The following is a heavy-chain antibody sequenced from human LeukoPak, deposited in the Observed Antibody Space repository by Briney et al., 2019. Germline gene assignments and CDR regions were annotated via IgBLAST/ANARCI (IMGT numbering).Heavy chain of an antibody. Sequence: ASETLSLTCTVSGGSISSYYWSWIRKPPGKGLEWIGYINYSGSTDYNPSLKSRVTMSVDTSKNQFSLKLSSVTAADTAVYFCGRRTSYDTLTDYIYWYFDLWGRGTLVTVSS. D-gene: IGHD3-9*01. CDR2: INYSGST. V-gene: IGHV4-59*01. J-gene: IGHJ2*01. CDR3: GRRTSYDTLTDYIYWYFDL. CDR1: GGSISSYY.